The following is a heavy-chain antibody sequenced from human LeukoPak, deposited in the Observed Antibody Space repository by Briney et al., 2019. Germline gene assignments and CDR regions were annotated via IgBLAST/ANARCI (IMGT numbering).Heavy chain of an antibody. V-gene: IGHV3-30*02. CDR2: IRYDGSNK. Sequence: AGGSLRLSCAASGFTFSSYGMHWVRQAPGKGLEWVAFIRYDGSNKYYADSVKGRFTISRDNSENTLYLQINSLRVEDTAVYYCAKDTPTTGYHLDSWGQGTLVTVSS. D-gene: IGHD1-1*01. CDR1: GFTFSSYG. CDR3: AKDTPTTGYHLDS. J-gene: IGHJ4*02.